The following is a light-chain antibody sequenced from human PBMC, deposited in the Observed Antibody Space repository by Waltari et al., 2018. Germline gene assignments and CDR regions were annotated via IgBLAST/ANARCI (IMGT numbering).Light chain of an antibody. V-gene: IGLV2-23*01. Sequence: QSALTQPASVSGSPGQSITISCTGTSSDVGRYNLVSWYQQHPGKSPKLMIYEGSKRPSGVSNRFSGSKSGNTASLTISGLQAEDEADYYCCSYAGIGTLYVFGTGTKVTVL. CDR1: SSDVGRYNL. J-gene: IGLJ1*01. CDR3: CSYAGIGTLYV. CDR2: EGS.